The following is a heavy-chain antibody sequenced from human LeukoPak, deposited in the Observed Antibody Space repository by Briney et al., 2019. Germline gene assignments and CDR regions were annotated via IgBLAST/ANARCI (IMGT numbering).Heavy chain of an antibody. CDR1: GGTYSSYA. J-gene: IGHJ4*02. CDR3: ARAPYSSSWLGPLSYFDY. V-gene: IGHV1-69*13. D-gene: IGHD6-13*01. CDR2: IIPIFGTA. Sequence: ASGKVSCKASGGTYSSYAICWVRQASGQWLEWMGGIIPIFGTANYAQKFQGRVTITADESTSTAYMELSSLRSEDTAVYYCARAPYSSSWLGPLSYFDYWGQGTLVTVSS.